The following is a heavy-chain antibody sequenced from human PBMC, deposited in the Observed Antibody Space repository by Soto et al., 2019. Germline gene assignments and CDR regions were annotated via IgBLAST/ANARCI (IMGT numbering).Heavy chain of an antibody. CDR2: IYYSGST. D-gene: IGHD5-18*01. CDR1: GGSISSGGYY. V-gene: IGHV4-31*03. CDR3: ARGSRIQLWSHFDY. J-gene: IGHJ4*02. Sequence: SETLSLTCTVSGGSISSGGYYWSWIRQHPGKGLEWIGYIYYSGSTYYNPSLKSRVTISVDTSKNQFSLKLSSVTAADTAVYYCARGSRIQLWSHFDYWGQGTLVTVSS.